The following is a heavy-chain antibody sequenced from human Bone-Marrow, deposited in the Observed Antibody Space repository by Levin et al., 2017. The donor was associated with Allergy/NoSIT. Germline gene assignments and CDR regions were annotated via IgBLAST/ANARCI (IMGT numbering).Heavy chain of an antibody. CDR3: TTDFLQGFIAN. V-gene: IGHV3-15*01. CDR2: IKTKFNGGTT. D-gene: IGHD3-16*02. CDR1: GFTFTNVW. Sequence: GGSLRLSCAASGFTFTNVWMSWVRQAPGKGLEWVGLIKTKFNGGTTDYAAPVKGRFTISRDDSKNTVYLQMNSLKSEDTAMYYCTTDFLQGFIANWGQGTLVTVSS. J-gene: IGHJ4*02.